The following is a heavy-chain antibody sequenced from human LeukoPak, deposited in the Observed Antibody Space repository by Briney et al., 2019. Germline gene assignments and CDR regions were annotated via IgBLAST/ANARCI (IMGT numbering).Heavy chain of an antibody. D-gene: IGHD3-22*01. CDR1: GGTFSSYA. CDR2: IIPIFGTA. V-gene: IGHV1-69*05. J-gene: IGHJ4*02. CDR3: ARLWDYSSGYNDY. Sequence: SVKVSCKASGGTFSSYAISWVRQAPGQGLEWMGGIIPIFGTANYARKFQGRVTITTDESMSTAYMELSSLRSEDTAVYYCARLWDYSSGYNDYWGQGTLVTVSS.